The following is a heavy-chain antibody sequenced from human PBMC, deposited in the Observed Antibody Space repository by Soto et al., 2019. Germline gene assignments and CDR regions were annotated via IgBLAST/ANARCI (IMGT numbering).Heavy chain of an antibody. J-gene: IGHJ4*02. Sequence: SVKVSCKASGGTFSSYAISWVRQAPGQGLEWMGGIIPIFGTANYAQKFQGRVTITADESTSTAYMELSSLRSEDTAVYYCARDGSGSYYNVYFDYWGQGTLVTVSS. CDR3: ARDGSGSYYNVYFDY. CDR1: GGTFSSYA. D-gene: IGHD3-10*01. CDR2: IIPIFGTA. V-gene: IGHV1-69*13.